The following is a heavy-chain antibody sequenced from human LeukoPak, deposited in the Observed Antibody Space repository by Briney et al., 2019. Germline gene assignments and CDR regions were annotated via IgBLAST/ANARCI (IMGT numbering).Heavy chain of an antibody. CDR3: ARDAAVQQLGYYYYYMDV. J-gene: IGHJ6*03. CDR2: IKQDGSEK. Sequence: PGGSLRLSCAASGFNFNNYWMTWVRQAPGKGLEWVANIKQDGSEKYYVDSVKGRFTISRDNAKNSLYLQMNSLRAEDTAVYYCARDAAVQQLGYYYYYMDVWGKGTTVTVSS. CDR1: GFNFNNYW. V-gene: IGHV3-7*01. D-gene: IGHD6-13*01.